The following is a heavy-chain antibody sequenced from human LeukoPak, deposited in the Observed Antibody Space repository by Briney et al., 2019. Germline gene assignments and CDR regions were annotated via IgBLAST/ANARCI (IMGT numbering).Heavy chain of an antibody. CDR2: IYYSGST. J-gene: IGHJ5*02. D-gene: IGHD1-26*01. CDR3: ARHPEWEPNSSTDWFDP. Sequence: SETLSLTCTVSGGSISSSSYYWGWIRQPPGKGLEWIGSIYYSGSTYYNPSLKSRVTISVDTSKNQFSLKLSSVTAADTAVYYCARHPEWEPNSSTDWFDPWGQGTLVTVSS. CDR1: GGSISSSSYY. V-gene: IGHV4-39*01.